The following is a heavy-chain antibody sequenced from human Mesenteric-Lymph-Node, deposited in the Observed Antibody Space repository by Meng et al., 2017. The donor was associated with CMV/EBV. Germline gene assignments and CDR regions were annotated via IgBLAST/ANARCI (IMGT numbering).Heavy chain of an antibody. CDR2: ISGSGGST. D-gene: IGHD3-3*01. J-gene: IGHJ4*02. CDR1: GFSFSNYP. CDR3: AKYNDLGYFDY. Sequence: SCAASGFSFSNYPMNWVRQAPGKGLEWVSAISGSGGSTYYADSVKGRFTISRDNSKNTLYLQMNSLRAEDTAVYYCAKYNDLGYFDYWGQGTLVTVSS. V-gene: IGHV3-23*01.